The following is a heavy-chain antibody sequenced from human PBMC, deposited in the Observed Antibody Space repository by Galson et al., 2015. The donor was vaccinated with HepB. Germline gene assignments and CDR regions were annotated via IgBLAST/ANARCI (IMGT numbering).Heavy chain of an antibody. J-gene: IGHJ4*02. CDR3: AKGSAARGGARPYFDY. Sequence: SLRLSCAASGFTYSNYAMSWVRQAPGKGLEWVSGINASGDNTYYADSAKGRFTISRDNSKSTLYLQMNSLRADDTAVYFCAKGSAARGGARPYFDYWGQGILVTVSS. V-gene: IGHV3-23*01. D-gene: IGHD6-6*01. CDR1: GFTYSNYA. CDR2: INASGDNT.